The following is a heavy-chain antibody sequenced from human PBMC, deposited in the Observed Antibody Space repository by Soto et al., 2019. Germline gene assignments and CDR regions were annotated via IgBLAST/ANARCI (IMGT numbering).Heavy chain of an antibody. D-gene: IGHD3-22*01. J-gene: IGHJ4*02. CDR2: INQDVSQK. CDR1: GFTFSRYW. Sequence: GGSLILSCAASGFTFSRYWMTWVRQAPGKGLEWVANINQDVSQKLYVDSVRGRFTISRDDAKNSVYLQMNNLRADDTAVYYCAKIGYNDWDFDYWGQGTLVTVSS. CDR3: AKIGYNDWDFDY. V-gene: IGHV3-7*01.